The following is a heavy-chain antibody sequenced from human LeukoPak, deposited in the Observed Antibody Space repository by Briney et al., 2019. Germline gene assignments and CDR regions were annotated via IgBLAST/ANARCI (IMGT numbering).Heavy chain of an antibody. CDR3: ARDIEGSGGYCSGGSCFYGMDV. Sequence: GPSVKVSCKASGGTFSSYAISWVRQAPGQGLEWMGGIIPIFGTANYAQRFQGSVTITADKSTSTAYMELSSLRSEDTAVYYCARDIEGSGGYCSGGSCFYGMDVWGKGTTVTASS. J-gene: IGHJ6*04. CDR1: GGTFSSYA. V-gene: IGHV1-69*06. CDR2: IIPIFGTA. D-gene: IGHD2-15*01.